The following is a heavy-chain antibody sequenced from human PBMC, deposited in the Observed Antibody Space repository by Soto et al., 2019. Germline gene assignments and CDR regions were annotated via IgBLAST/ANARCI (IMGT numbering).Heavy chain of an antibody. CDR1: GFIFSDHY. V-gene: IGHV3-72*01. D-gene: IGHD1-26*01. J-gene: IGHJ4*02. Sequence: VQLVESGGGLVQPGGSLRLSCAASGFIFSDHYMDWVSQAPGKGLEWVGRIKNKANSYTTEYAASVKGRFTISRDDSKNSLYLQMNSQKTEDTAVYYCTRISLVGATGGRYFDYWGQGTLLTVSS. CDR3: TRISLVGATGGRYFDY. CDR2: IKNKANSYTT.